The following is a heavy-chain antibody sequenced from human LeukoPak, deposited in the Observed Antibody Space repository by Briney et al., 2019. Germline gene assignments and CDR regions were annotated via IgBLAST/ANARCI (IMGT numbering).Heavy chain of an antibody. CDR3: AREEGFGSTSFFDI. CDR2: IYHSGST. Sequence: SQTLSLTCAVSGGSISSGGYSWSWIRQPPGKGLEWIGYIYHSGSTYYNPSLKSRVTISVDRSKNQFSLKLSSVTAADTAVYYCAREEGFGSTSFFDIWGQGTMVTVSS. J-gene: IGHJ3*02. CDR1: GGSISSGGYS. D-gene: IGHD2-2*01. V-gene: IGHV4-30-2*01.